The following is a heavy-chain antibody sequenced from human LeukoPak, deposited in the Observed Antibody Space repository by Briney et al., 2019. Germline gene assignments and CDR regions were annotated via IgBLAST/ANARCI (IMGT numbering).Heavy chain of an antibody. CDR2: ISGSGGST. J-gene: IGHJ4*02. CDR3: ARAGWGDYFDC. Sequence: GGSLRLSCAASGFTFSSYAMSWVRQAPGKGLEWVSAISGSGGSTYYADSVKGRFTISRDNAKNSLYLQMNSLRAEDTAVYYCARAGWGDYFDCWGQGTLVTVSS. D-gene: IGHD1-26*01. CDR1: GFTFSSYA. V-gene: IGHV3-23*01.